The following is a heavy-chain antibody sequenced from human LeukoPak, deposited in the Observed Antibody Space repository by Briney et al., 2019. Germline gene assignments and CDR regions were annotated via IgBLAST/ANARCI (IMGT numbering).Heavy chain of an antibody. CDR3: ARETIQLWLRGFFDP. CDR1: GYTFTGYY. J-gene: IGHJ5*02. CDR2: INPNSGGT. D-gene: IGHD5-18*01. Sequence: ASVKVSCKASGYTFTGYYIHWVRQAPGQGLEWMGWINPNSGGTNYAQKFQGRVTMTRDTSISTAYMELSRLRSDDTAVYYCARETIQLWLRGFFDPWGQGTLVTVSS. V-gene: IGHV1-2*02.